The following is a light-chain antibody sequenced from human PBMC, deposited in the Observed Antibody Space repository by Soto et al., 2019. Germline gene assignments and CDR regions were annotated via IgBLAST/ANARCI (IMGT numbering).Light chain of an antibody. Sequence: EIVLTQSPGTLSLSPGERAALSGRASQSVSSNYLAWYQQRPGQAPRLLIYGASSRATGIPDRFSGSGSGTDFTLTISRLEPEDSAVYFCQHYSSQTFGQGTKVDI. CDR1: QSVSSNY. J-gene: IGKJ1*01. CDR2: GAS. CDR3: QHYSSQT. V-gene: IGKV3-20*01.